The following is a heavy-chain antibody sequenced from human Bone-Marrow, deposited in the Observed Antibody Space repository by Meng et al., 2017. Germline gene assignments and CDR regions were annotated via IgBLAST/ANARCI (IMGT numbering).Heavy chain of an antibody. CDR1: GFTLLSYA. V-gene: IGHV3-30*01. CDR3: AATSYYYDSSGYYYYDY. CDR2: ISYYGSNK. D-gene: IGHD3-22*01. Sequence: VCVGGWVQPGRFLSLSFAACGFTLLSYAMPRVRHAPGKGLEWVAVISYYGSNKYYADSVKGRFTISRDNSKNTLYLQMNSLRAEDTAVYYCAATSYYYDSSGYYYYDYWGQGTLVTVSS. J-gene: IGHJ4*02.